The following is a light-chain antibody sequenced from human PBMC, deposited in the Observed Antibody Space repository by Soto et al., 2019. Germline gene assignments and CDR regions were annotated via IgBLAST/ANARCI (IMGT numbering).Light chain of an antibody. Sequence: DIQVTQSPPTLSASVGDRVTITCRASQTISTWMAWYQQKPGKAPKLLVYDAATLQSGVASRFSGSGSGTECTLIISGLQPDDSATYYGQQYTNTNNPWMFGQGTKVEI. CDR3: QQYTNTNNPWM. J-gene: IGKJ1*01. V-gene: IGKV1-5*01. CDR2: DAA. CDR1: QTISTW.